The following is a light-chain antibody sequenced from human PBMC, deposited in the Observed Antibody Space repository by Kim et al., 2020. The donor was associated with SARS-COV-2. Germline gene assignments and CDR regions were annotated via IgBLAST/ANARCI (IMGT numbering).Light chain of an antibody. V-gene: IGKV1-39*01. CDR3: QQSYITPFT. CDR2: AAS. CDR1: QSISSH. J-gene: IGKJ3*01. Sequence: DIQMTQSPSTLSASVGDRVTITCRTTQSISSHLNWYQQKPGRAPKLLISAASTLQSGVPSRFSGSGSETDFTLNISNLQPEDFATYFCQQSYITPFTFGPGTKVDIK.